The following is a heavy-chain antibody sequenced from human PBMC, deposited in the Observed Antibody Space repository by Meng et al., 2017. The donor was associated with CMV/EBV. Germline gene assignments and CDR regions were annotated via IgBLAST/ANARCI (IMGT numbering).Heavy chain of an antibody. V-gene: IGHV3-9*01. CDR1: GFTFDDYA. D-gene: IGHD6-6*01. J-gene: IGHJ5*02. CDR2: ISWNSGSI. CDR3: AKAAARSWFDP. Sequence: LSLTCAASGFTFDDYAMHWVRQAPGKGLEWVSGISWNSGSIGYADSVKGRFTISRDNAKNSLYLQMNSLRAEDTASYYCAKAAARSWFDPWGQGTLVTVSS.